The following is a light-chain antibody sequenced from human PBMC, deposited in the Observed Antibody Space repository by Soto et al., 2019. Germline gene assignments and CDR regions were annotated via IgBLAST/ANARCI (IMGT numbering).Light chain of an antibody. Sequence: EIVLTQSPGTLSLSPGERATLSCRASQSVSSIYFAGYQKKPGQGPRLLIYGASSRATATPDRCSGSGAGTEFTLTTNTREHDDFALYYCQQYGSSPPTFGQGTKVDIK. CDR2: GAS. CDR3: QQYGSSPPT. CDR1: QSVSSIY. J-gene: IGKJ1*01. V-gene: IGKV3-20*01.